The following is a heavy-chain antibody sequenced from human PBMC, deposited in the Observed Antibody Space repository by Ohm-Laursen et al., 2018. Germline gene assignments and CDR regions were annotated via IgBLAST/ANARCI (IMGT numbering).Heavy chain of an antibody. CDR3: ARAKDTAMVN. CDR2: ISSSGNTI. CDR1: GFTFSDYY. D-gene: IGHD5-18*01. Sequence: SLRLSCTASGFTFSDYYMSWIRQAPGKGLEWVSHISSSGNTIYYADSVKGRFTISRDNAKNSLYLQMNSLRAEDTAVYYCARAKDTAMVNWGQGTLVTVSS. J-gene: IGHJ4*02. V-gene: IGHV3-11*01.